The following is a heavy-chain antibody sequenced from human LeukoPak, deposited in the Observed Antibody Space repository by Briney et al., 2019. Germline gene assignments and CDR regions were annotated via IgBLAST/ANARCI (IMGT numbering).Heavy chain of an antibody. CDR1: GFTFSSYS. CDR3: ARGGSSFSLGVDY. J-gene: IGHJ4*02. D-gene: IGHD6-13*01. V-gene: IGHV3-48*01. Sequence: PGGSLRLPCAASGFTFSSYSMNWVRQAPGKGLEWVSYISSSSSTIYYADSVKGRFTISRDNAKNSLYLQMNSLRAEDTAVYYCARGGSSFSLGVDYWGQGTLVTVSS. CDR2: ISSSSSTI.